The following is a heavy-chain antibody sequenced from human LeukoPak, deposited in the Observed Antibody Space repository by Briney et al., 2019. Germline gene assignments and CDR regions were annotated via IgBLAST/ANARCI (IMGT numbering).Heavy chain of an antibody. V-gene: IGHV3-48*03. Sequence: GGSLRLSCAASGFTISSDEMNWARQAPGKGLEWVSYISSSGSPIYYADSMKGRFSISRDTAKNSLYLQMNSLRAEDTAVYYCARGGSSRPLAHWGQGTLVTVSS. CDR2: ISSSGSPI. CDR1: GFTISSDE. D-gene: IGHD1-1*01. CDR3: ARGGSSRPLAH. J-gene: IGHJ4*02.